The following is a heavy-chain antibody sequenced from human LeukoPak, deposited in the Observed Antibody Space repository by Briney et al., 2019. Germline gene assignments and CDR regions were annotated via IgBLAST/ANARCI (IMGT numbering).Heavy chain of an antibody. V-gene: IGHV3-15*01. CDR1: GFTFSNAL. D-gene: IGHD2-8*02. J-gene: IGHJ4*02. Sequence: GGSLRLSCAASGFTFSNALMTWVRQAPGKGLEWVGRIQTLSEGGTPDYAAPVRGRFTISRDDSKSTVYLQMSSLKTEDTAVYYCTTDWSRWGQGTLVTVSS. CDR3: TTDWSR. CDR2: IQTLSEGGTP.